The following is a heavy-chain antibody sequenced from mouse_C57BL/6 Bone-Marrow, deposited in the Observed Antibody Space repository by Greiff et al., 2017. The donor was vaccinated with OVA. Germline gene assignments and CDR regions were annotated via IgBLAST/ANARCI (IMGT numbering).Heavy chain of an antibody. J-gene: IGHJ2*01. CDR1: GYTFTSYG. Sequence: VQLQESGAELARPGASVKLSCKASGYTFTSYGISWVKQRTGQGLEWIGEIYPRRGNTYYNEKFKGKATLTADKSSSTAYMELRSLTSEDSAVYFCAREGGIYYYGSSYCYWGQGTTLTVSS. CDR2: IYPRRGNT. D-gene: IGHD1-1*01. CDR3: AREGGIYYYGSSYCY. V-gene: IGHV1-81*01.